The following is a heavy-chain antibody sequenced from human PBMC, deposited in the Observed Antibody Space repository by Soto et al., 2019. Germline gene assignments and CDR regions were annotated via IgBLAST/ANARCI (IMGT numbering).Heavy chain of an antibody. CDR1: GDSVSSNSAA. CDR3: ARETYSSSWYYYYGMDV. J-gene: IGHJ6*02. D-gene: IGHD6-13*01. Sequence: SQTLSLTCAISGDSVSSNSAAWNWIRQSPSRGLEWLGRTYYRSKWYNDYAVSVKSRITINPDTSKNQFSLQLNSVTPEDTAVYYCARETYSSSWYYYYGMDVWGQGTTVTVSS. V-gene: IGHV6-1*01. CDR2: TYYRSKWYN.